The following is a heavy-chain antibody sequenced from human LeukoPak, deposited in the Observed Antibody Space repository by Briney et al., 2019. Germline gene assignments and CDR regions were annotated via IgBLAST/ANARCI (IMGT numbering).Heavy chain of an antibody. CDR3: AKTISGYCSRTSCLNWFDP. CDR1: GFTFSSYA. V-gene: IGHV3-23*01. D-gene: IGHD2-2*03. J-gene: IGHJ5*02. Sequence: GGPLRLSCAASGFTFSSYAMSWVRQAPGKGLEWVSTIIECSSTYYADSVKGRFSISRDNSKNTLYLQMNSLRAEDTAVYYCAKTISGYCSRTSCLNWFDPWGQGTLVTV. CDR2: IIECSST.